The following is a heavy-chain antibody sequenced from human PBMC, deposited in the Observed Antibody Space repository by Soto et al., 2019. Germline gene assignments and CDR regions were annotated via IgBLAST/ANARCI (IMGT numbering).Heavy chain of an antibody. CDR1: CFTFSSYS. D-gene: IGHD3-16*02. CDR3: AKDFGYDYVWGSYRYGAFDI. Sequence: GSLRLSCAASCFTFSSYSMSWVRQAPGKGLEWVSAISGSVGSTYYADSVKGRFTISRDNSKNTLYLQMNSLRAEDTAVYYCAKDFGYDYVWGSYRYGAFDIWGQGTMVTVSS. V-gene: IGHV3-23*01. CDR2: ISGSVGST. J-gene: IGHJ3*02.